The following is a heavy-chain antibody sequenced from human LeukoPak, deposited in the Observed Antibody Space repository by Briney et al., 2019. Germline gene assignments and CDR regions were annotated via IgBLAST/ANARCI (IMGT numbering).Heavy chain of an antibody. CDR3: ARVAHMRYYYYYMDV. D-gene: IGHD2-21*01. CDR1: GGSISSSSYY. CDR2: IYYSGST. V-gene: IGHV4-39*07. Sequence: PSETLSLTCTVSGGSISSSSYYWGWIRQPPGQGLKWIGSIYYSGSTYYNPSLKSRVTISVDTSKNQFSLKLSSVTAADTAVYYCARVAHMRYYYYYMDVWGKGTTVTVSS. J-gene: IGHJ6*03.